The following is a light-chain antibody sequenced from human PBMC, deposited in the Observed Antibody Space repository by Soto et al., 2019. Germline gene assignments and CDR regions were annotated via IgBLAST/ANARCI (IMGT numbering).Light chain of an antibody. V-gene: IGLV4-69*01. CDR1: SGHSSYV. CDR2: LNSDGSH. CDR3: QTWDIGTVV. Sequence: QLVLTQSPSASASLGASVKLTCTLRSGHSSYVIAWHQQQPEKGPRYLMKLNSDGSHTKGDGIPDRFSGSSSGAERYLTISSLQSEDEADYYCQTWDIGTVVFGGGTKLTVL. J-gene: IGLJ2*01.